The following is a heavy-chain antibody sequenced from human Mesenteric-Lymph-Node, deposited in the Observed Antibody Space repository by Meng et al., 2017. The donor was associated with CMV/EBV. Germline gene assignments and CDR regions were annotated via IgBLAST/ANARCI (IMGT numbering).Heavy chain of an antibody. Sequence: GGSLRLSCAASGFTFSSYSIHWVRQAPGKGLEWVAVISYDGSIKKYADSVEGRFTISRDNSKNTLYLQMNSLRAEDTAVYYCAREITIVGVVIMRYDAFDIWGQGTMVTVSS. J-gene: IGHJ3*02. D-gene: IGHD3-3*01. CDR1: GFTFSSYS. CDR3: AREITIVGVVIMRYDAFDI. V-gene: IGHV3-30*04. CDR2: ISYDGSIK.